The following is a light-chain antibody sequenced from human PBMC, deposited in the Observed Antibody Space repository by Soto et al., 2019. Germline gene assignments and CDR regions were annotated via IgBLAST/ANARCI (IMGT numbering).Light chain of an antibody. V-gene: IGKV3-20*01. CDR1: QSVRSTY. CDR3: QQYGRSPLT. CDR2: SAS. Sequence: EIVLTQSPGTLSLSPGDRATLSCRASQSVRSTYLAWYQQKPGQAPRLLIYSASSRDTGIPDRFSGSGSGTDFTLTISGLAREDFAVYYCQQYGRSPLTFGAGTKVDIX. J-gene: IGKJ3*01.